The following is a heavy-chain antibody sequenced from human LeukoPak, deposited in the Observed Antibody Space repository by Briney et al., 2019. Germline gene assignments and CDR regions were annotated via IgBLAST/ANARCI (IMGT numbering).Heavy chain of an antibody. D-gene: IGHD1-1*01. Sequence: QPGGSLRLSCSASGFTFTSHVMHWVRQAQGKGLQCVSVISMIVQTTYYAGSVKGRFTISRDSSKDTVYLQMNSLTAEDTAVYYCVREGLERRTNFDYWGQGTLVSVSS. CDR3: VREGLERRTNFDY. CDR1: GFTFTSHV. CDR2: ISMIVQTT. V-gene: IGHV3-64D*06. J-gene: IGHJ4*02.